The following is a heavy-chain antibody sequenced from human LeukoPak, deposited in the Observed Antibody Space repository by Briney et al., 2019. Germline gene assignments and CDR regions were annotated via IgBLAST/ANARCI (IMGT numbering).Heavy chain of an antibody. J-gene: IGHJ4*02. CDR3: ARDRWNPDY. D-gene: IGHD1-1*01. Sequence: PSETLSLTCTVSGGSISSYYWSWIRQPPGKGLEWIGYIYYSGSTNYNPSLKSRVTISVDTSKNQFSLKLSSVTAADTAVYYCARDRWNPDYWGQGTLVTVSS. V-gene: IGHV4-59*01. CDR1: GGSISSYY. CDR2: IYYSGST.